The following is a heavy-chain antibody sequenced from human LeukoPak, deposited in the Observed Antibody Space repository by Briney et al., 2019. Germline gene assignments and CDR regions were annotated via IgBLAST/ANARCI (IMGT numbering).Heavy chain of an antibody. D-gene: IGHD3-9*01. CDR1: GFTVSSNY. J-gene: IGHJ5*02. V-gene: IGHV3-66*01. CDR2: IYSGGST. Sequence: QAGGSLRLSCAASGFTVSSNYMSWVRQAPGKGLEWVSVIYSGGSTYYADSVKGRFTISRDNSKNTLYLQMNSLRAEDTAVYYCAKDIDPYYDILTGSPSLANWFDPWGQGTLVTVSS. CDR3: AKDIDPYYDILTGSPSLANWFDP.